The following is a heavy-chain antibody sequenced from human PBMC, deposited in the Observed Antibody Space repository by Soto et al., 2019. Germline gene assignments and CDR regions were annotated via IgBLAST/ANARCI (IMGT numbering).Heavy chain of an antibody. CDR1: GGTSSSYA. CDR2: IIPIFGTA. D-gene: IGHD6-13*01. CDR3: ARFGYSSSWYVAYYYYGMDV. V-gene: IGHV1-69*13. Sequence: SVKVSCKASGGTSSSYAISWVRQAPGQGLEWMGGIIPIFGTANYAQKFQGRVTITADESTSTAYMELSSLRSEDTAVYYCARFGYSSSWYVAYYYYGMDVWGQGTTVTVSS. J-gene: IGHJ6*02.